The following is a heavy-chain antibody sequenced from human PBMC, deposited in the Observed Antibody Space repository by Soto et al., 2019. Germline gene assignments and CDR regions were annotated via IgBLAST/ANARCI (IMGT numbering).Heavy chain of an antibody. CDR2: IYYSGST. CDR3: AREWRDYYFDY. J-gene: IGHJ4*02. V-gene: IGHV4-31*03. Sequence: QVQLQESGPGLVKPSQILSLTCTVSGGSISSGGYYWSWIRQHPGKGLEWIGYIYYSGSTYYTPSLKRRATISVDTSKNHFSLKRSSVPAADNAVYYCAREWRDYYFDYWGQGTLVTVSS. CDR1: GGSISSGGYY.